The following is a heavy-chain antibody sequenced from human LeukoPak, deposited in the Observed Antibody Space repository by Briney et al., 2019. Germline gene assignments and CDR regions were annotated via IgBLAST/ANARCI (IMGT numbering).Heavy chain of an antibody. Sequence: SETLSLTCAVSRYSISSDFYWGWIRQSPGKGLEWIGSIHHSGNTFYSPSLKSRITVSVDTSKNQFYLKLNSATAADTAVYYCARLLYTNGWYGAYFWGQGTPVTVSS. CDR3: ARLLYTNGWYGAYF. V-gene: IGHV4-38-2*01. CDR1: RYSISSDFY. J-gene: IGHJ4*02. CDR2: IHHSGNT. D-gene: IGHD6-19*01.